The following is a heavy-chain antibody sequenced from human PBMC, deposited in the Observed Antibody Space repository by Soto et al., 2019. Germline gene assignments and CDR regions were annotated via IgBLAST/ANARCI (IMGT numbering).Heavy chain of an antibody. Sequence: QVQLVQSGAEVKKPGASVKVSCKASGYTFTSYGLSWVRQAPGQGLEWMGRISAYNYNTNYAQKLQGRVTMTTDTSSGTAYMELRSLRSDETAVYYCARGVGALGHWFDPWGQGTLVTVSS. V-gene: IGHV1-18*01. J-gene: IGHJ5*02. CDR2: ISAYNYNT. D-gene: IGHD1-26*01. CDR1: GYTFTSYG. CDR3: ARGVGALGHWFDP.